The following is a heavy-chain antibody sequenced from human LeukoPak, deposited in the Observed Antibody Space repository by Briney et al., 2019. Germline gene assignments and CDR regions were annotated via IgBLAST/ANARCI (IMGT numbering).Heavy chain of an antibody. V-gene: IGHV4-4*02. CDR2: IYHSGST. D-gene: IGHD3-16*02. CDR3: ARSLVVWGSYRIFDY. J-gene: IGHJ4*02. Sequence: PSETLSLTCAVSGGSISSSNWWSWVRQPPGKGLEWIGEIYHSGSTNYNPSLKSRVTISVDKSKNQFSLKLSSVTAADTAVYYCARSLVVWGSYRIFDYWGQGTLVTVSS. CDR1: GGSISSSNW.